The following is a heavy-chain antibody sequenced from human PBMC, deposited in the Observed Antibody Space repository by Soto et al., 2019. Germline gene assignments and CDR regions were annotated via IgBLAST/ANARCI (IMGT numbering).Heavy chain of an antibody. D-gene: IGHD3-16*01. CDR3: ARQSGGPQCGLCYMDV. J-gene: IGHJ6*03. CDR1: GYSFTSYW. V-gene: IGHV5-51*01. Sequence: PGESLKISCKGSGYSFTSYWIGWVRQIPGKGLEWMGIIYPGDSDTRYSPSFQGQVTISADKSISTAYLQWSSLKASDTAMYYCARQSGGPQCGLCYMDVWGKGTTVTVSS. CDR2: IYPGDSDT.